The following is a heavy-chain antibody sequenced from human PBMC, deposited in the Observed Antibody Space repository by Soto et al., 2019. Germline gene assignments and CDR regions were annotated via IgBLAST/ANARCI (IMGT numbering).Heavy chain of an antibody. V-gene: IGHV4-30-2*01. CDR3: ARASPTLPGNYASYFDY. D-gene: IGHD1-1*01. J-gene: IGHJ4*02. Sequence: PSETLSLTCAVSGGSISSGGYSWSWIRQPPGKGLEWIGYIYHSGSTYYNPSLKSRVTISVDRSKNQFSLKLSSVTAADTAVYYCARASPTLPGNYASYFDYWGQGTLVTVSS. CDR2: IYHSGST. CDR1: GGSISSGGYS.